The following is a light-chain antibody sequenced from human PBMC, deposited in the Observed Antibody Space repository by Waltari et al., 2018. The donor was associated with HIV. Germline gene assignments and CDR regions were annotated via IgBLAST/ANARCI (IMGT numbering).Light chain of an antibody. V-gene: IGLV2-14*01. J-gene: IGLJ3*02. Sequence: QSALTQPASVSGSPGQSITISCTGTSSDVGGYKDVSWYQQHPGTAPNLLIYEVSHRPSGVSTRFAGSKSGNTASLTIAGLQAEDEADYYCNSYISTTTVMFGGGTKLTVL. CDR2: EVS. CDR1: SSDVGGYKD. CDR3: NSYISTTTVM.